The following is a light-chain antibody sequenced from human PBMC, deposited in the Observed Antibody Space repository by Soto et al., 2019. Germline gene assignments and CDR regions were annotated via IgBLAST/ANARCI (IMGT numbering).Light chain of an antibody. V-gene: IGKV3-11*01. Sequence: EIVLTQSPATLSLSPGDRATLSCRASQSVNNYLVWYQQKPGQAPRLLIYDNRRATGVPARFSGSGSGTDFTLTISSLEPEDFAVYYCQQRSNWPPFTFGGGTKVEIK. CDR3: QQRSNWPPFT. CDR2: DN. CDR1: QSVNNY. J-gene: IGKJ4*01.